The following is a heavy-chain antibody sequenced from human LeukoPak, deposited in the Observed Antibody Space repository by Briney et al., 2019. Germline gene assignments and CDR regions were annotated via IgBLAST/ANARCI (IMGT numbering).Heavy chain of an antibody. CDR1: GFTFSSYS. CDR3: ARAHIVVVPAASDAFDI. D-gene: IGHD2-2*01. Sequence: PGGSLRLSCAASGFTFSSYSMNWVRQAPGKGLEWVSYISSSSSTIYYADSVKGRFTISRDNAKNSLYLQMNSLRAEDTAVYYCARAHIVVVPAASDAFDIWGQGTMVTVSS. J-gene: IGHJ3*02. CDR2: ISSSSSTI. V-gene: IGHV3-48*04.